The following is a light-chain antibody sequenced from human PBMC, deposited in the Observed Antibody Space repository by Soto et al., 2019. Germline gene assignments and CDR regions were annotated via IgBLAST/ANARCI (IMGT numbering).Light chain of an antibody. Sequence: DIQMTQSPSSVSASVGDRITITCRASQDISTWLAWYQQKPGKAPRLLIFAASTLQSGVPSRFSGSGSGTDFTLTISSLQPEDFATYYCQQANGFPRITFGQGTRVEIK. V-gene: IGKV1-12*01. J-gene: IGKJ5*01. CDR3: QQANGFPRIT. CDR2: AAS. CDR1: QDISTW.